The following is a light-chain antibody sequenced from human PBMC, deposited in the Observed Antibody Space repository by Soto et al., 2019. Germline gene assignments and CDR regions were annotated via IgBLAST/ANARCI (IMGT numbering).Light chain of an antibody. CDR1: QRISSY. J-gene: IGKJ1*01. CDR2: AAS. CDR3: QQRYSTTRT. Sequence: DIQTTQSPSSLSASVGDRVTITCRASQRISSYLNWYQEKTGKDPKLMIYAASSLQSGVPSRFSGIGSGTDFNLSLSSLQTEDCATYDCQQRYSTTRTFGQGTKVDIK. V-gene: IGKV1-39*01.